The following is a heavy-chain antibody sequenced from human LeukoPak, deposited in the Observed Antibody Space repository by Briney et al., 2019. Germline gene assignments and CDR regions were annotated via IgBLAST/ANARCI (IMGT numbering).Heavy chain of an antibody. V-gene: IGHV4-30-4*01. J-gene: IGHJ4*02. Sequence: SQTLSLTCTVSGGSISSGDYYWSWIRQPPGKGLEWIGYIYYSGSTYYNPSLKSRVTISVDTSKNQLSLKLSSVTAADTAVYYCAREGNGSGGGYFDYWGQGTLVTVSS. CDR2: IYYSGST. CDR3: AREGNGSGGGYFDY. D-gene: IGHD3-10*01. CDR1: GGSISSGDYY.